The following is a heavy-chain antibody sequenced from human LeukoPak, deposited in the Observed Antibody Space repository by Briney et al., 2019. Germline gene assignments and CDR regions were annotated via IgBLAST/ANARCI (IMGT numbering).Heavy chain of an antibody. V-gene: IGHV4-30-4*08. CDR1: GGSISSGDYY. CDR3: ARSDGYLFDY. J-gene: IGHJ4*02. CDR2: IYYSGST. D-gene: IGHD5-24*01. Sequence: SETLSLTCTVSGGSISSGDYYWSWIRQPPGKGLEWIGYIYYSGSTYYNPSLKSRVTISVDTSKNRFSLKLSSVTAADTAVYYCARSDGYLFDYWGQGTLVTVSS.